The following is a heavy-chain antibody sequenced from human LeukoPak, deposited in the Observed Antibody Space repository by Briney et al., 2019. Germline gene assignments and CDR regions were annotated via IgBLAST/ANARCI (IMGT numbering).Heavy chain of an antibody. CDR2: IYPGDSDT. D-gene: IGHD2-8*02. J-gene: IGHJ3*02. CDR1: GYSFTSYW. V-gene: IGHV5-51*01. CDR3: ARRGQFHPGPHEDDAFDI. Sequence: GESLKISCKGSGYSFTSYWIGWVRQMPGKGLEWMGTIYPGDSDTRYSPSFQGQVTISADKSISTAYLQWSSLKASDTAMYYCARRGQFHPGPHEDDAFDIWGQGTMVTVSS.